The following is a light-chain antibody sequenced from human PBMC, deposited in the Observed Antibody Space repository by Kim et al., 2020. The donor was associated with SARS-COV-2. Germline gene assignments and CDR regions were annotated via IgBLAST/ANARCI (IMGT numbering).Light chain of an antibody. CDR3: QQYGGSSWT. Sequence: SPGDRVTHSCRASQSVTNNFLAWFQQKPGQVPRLLIYGASNRATGVPDRFSGSGSGTDFTLTIDRLEPEDFAVYYCQQYGGSSWTFGQGTKVDIK. V-gene: IGKV3-20*01. J-gene: IGKJ1*01. CDR1: QSVTNNF. CDR2: GAS.